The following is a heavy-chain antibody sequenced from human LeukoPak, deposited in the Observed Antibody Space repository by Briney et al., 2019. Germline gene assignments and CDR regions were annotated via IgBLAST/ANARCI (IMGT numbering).Heavy chain of an antibody. V-gene: IGHV3-23*01. CDR3: AKDITPYYYDSSGLPPLDY. D-gene: IGHD3-22*01. J-gene: IGHJ4*02. CDR2: ISGSGGST. Sequence: GGSLRLSCAASGFTFSSYDMSWIRQAPGKGLEWVSAISGSGGSTYYADSVKGRFTISRDNSKNTLYLQMNSLRAEDTAVYYCAKDITPYYYDSSGLPPLDYWGQGTLVTVSS. CDR1: GFTFSSYD.